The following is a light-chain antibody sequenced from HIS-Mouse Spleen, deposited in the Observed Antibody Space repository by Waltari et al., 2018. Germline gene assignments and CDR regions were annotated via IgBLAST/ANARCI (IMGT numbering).Light chain of an antibody. J-gene: IGLJ2*01. V-gene: IGLV3-10*01. CDR1: ALPKKY. Sequence: SYELTQPPLVSVSPGQTARITCSGDALPKKYAYWYQQKSGQAPVLVIYEDSKRPSGIPERFSGSSSGTMATLTISGAQVEDEADYYCYSTDSSGNHRVFGGGTKLTVL. CDR2: EDS. CDR3: YSTDSSGNHRV.